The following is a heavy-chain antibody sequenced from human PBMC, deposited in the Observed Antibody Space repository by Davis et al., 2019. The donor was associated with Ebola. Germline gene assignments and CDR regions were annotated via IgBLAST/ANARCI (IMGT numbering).Heavy chain of an antibody. D-gene: IGHD2-15*01. CDR1: GFTFSSYW. CDR2: IKQDGSEK. V-gene: IGHV3-7*01. J-gene: IGHJ3*02. CDR3: AREGVVVAATYAFDI. Sequence: GGSLRLSCAASGFTFSSYWMSWVRQAPGKGLEWVANIKQDGSEKYYLDSVKGRFTISRDNAKNSLYLQMNSLRAEDTAVYYCAREGVVVAATYAFDIWGQGTMVTVSS.